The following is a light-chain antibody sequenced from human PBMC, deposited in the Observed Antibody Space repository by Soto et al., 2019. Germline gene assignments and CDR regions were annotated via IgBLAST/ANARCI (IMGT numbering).Light chain of an antibody. CDR3: SSYTTSSTCV. CDR1: SSDVGGYNF. CDR2: EVS. V-gene: IGLV2-14*01. Sequence: QSALTQPASVSGSPGQSITISCTGTSSDVGGYNFVSWYQHHPGKAPKLMIYEVSNRPSGVSIRFSGSKSGNTASLTISGLQAEDEADYYSSSYTTSSTCVFGGGTKLTVL. J-gene: IGLJ3*02.